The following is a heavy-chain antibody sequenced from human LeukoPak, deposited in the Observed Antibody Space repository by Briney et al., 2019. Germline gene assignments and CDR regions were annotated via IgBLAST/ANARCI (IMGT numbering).Heavy chain of an antibody. D-gene: IGHD4-23*01. Sequence: GESLRLSCAASGFTFSTYWMHWVRQPPGKGLVWVSRMNDDGTTIDYADSVKGRFTISRDNSKNTLFLQMNSLRAEDTAVYYCAKDRYGGTWYYFDYWGQGSLVTVSS. CDR2: MNDDGTTI. CDR1: GFTFSTYW. J-gene: IGHJ4*02. V-gene: IGHV3-74*01. CDR3: AKDRYGGTWYYFDY.